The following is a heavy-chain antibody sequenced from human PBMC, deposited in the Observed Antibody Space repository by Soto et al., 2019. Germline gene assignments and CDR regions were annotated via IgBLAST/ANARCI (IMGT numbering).Heavy chain of an antibody. J-gene: IGHJ4*02. V-gene: IGHV3-23*01. D-gene: IGHD3-22*01. CDR2: ISGSGGST. Sequence: PGGSLRLSCAASGFTFSSYAMHWVRQAPGKGLEWVSAISGSGGSTYYADSVKGRFTISRDNSKNTLYLQMNSLRAEDTTVYYCAKDPSRTYYYDSSGYPFDYWGQGTLVTVSS. CDR1: GFTFSSYA. CDR3: AKDPSRTYYYDSSGYPFDY.